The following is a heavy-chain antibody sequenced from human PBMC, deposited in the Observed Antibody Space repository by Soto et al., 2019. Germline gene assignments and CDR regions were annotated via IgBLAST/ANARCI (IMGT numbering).Heavy chain of an antibody. J-gene: IGHJ5*02. Sequence: EDLLVESGGALVQPGGALRLSCEASGFTFSAYDMNWVRQAPGKGLEWIAYISGSGGAVHHADSVKGRFTISRDNAKNSLFLQLSGLRVDDTAXYFCTRELGLTCTIAGCSYNWFDVWGQXXXXXXS. V-gene: IGHV3-48*03. CDR1: GFTFSAYD. CDR2: ISGSGGAV. CDR3: TRELGLTCTIAGCSYNWFDV. D-gene: IGHD2-15*01.